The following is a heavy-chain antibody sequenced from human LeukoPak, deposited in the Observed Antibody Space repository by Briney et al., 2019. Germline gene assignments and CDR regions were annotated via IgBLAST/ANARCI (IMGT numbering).Heavy chain of an antibody. CDR1: GFTFRTYW. CDR2: IKHDGSEK. V-gene: IGHV3-7*03. J-gene: IGHJ4*02. D-gene: IGHD3-3*01. CDR3: ARDQYDSWSRRGNFDS. Sequence: GGSLRLSCAASGFTFRTYWMSWVRQAPGKGLEWVANIKHDGSEKNYVDSVKGRFTVSRDNTKNSLYLQMNSLRAEDTGVFYCARDQYDSWSRRGNFDSWGQGTLVIVSS.